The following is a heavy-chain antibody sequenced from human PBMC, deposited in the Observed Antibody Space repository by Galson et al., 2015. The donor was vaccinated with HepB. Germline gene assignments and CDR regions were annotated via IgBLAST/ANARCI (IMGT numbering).Heavy chain of an antibody. Sequence: LSLTCAVSGASLSSGGYSWTWIRQPAGKALEWIGYIYHAGNTYYTPSLKSRVTISVDKSKNQFSLNVTSVTAADTALYYCARWGGYAFDIWGQGIMVTVSS. CDR3: ARWGGYAFDI. J-gene: IGHJ3*02. CDR2: IYHAGNT. V-gene: IGHV4-30-2*01. D-gene: IGHD3-16*01. CDR1: GASLSSGGYS.